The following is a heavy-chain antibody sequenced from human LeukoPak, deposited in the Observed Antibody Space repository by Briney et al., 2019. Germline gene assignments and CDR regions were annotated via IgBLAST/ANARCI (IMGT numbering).Heavy chain of an antibody. CDR1: GIIFSNTW. V-gene: IGHV3-15*05. J-gene: IGHJ4*02. CDR2: IKSKYDGGTT. Sequence: PGGSLRLSCEVSGIIFSNTWMNWVRQAPGKGLEWVGRIKSKYDGGTTDFAAPVKGRFTISRDDSKNTLELQMNTLEIEDTAVYFCATDRADYWGQGALVTVSS. CDR3: ATDRADY.